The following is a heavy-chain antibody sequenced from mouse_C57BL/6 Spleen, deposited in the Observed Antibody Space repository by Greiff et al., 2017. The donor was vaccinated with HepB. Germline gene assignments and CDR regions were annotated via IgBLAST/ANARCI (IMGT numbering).Heavy chain of an antibody. V-gene: IGHV2-6*01. CDR3: ASRYDYDVWFAY. J-gene: IGHJ3*01. D-gene: IGHD2-4*01. CDR2: LWGVGST. CDR1: GFSLTSYG. Sequence: VMLVESGPGLVAPSQSLSITCTVSGFSLTSYGLDWVRQSPGKGLEWLGVLWGVGSTNYNSALKSRLSISKDNSKSQVFLKMNSLQTDDTAMYYCASRYDYDVWFAYWGQGTLVTVSA.